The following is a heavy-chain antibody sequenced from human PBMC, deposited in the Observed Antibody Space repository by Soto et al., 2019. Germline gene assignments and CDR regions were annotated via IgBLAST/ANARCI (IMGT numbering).Heavy chain of an antibody. Sequence: SVKVSCKAPAGTFSSYAISCVRQAPGPGLEWMGGIIPIFGTANYAQQFQGRVTITADESTSTGYMELSSLRSEDTAVYYCARSQGGSSSLDIYYYYYYGMDVWVQGTTVTVSS. D-gene: IGHD2-15*01. J-gene: IGHJ6*02. V-gene: IGHV1-69*13. CDR1: AGTFSSYA. CDR2: IIPIFGTA. CDR3: ARSQGGSSSLDIYYYYYYGMDV.